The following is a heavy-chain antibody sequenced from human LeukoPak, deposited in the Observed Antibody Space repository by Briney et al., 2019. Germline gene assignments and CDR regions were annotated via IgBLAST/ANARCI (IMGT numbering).Heavy chain of an antibody. CDR1: GFIFSDSW. J-gene: IGHJ5*02. CDR2: IERNGSGK. Sequence: GGSLRLSCTVSGFIFSDSWMAWIRQAPGKGLEWVAIIERNGSGKNYVDSVKGRFIISRDNAKNSLFLQMDSLKVEDTAIYYCTTDRWYSADHWGQGTLVTVSS. V-gene: IGHV3-7*03. D-gene: IGHD2-15*01. CDR3: TTDRWYSADH.